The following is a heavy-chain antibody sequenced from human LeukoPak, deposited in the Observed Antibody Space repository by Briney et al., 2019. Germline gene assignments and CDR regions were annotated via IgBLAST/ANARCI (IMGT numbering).Heavy chain of an antibody. CDR1: GFTFSSYA. CDR3: ARDLGYCSGGSCYSGPPAFDY. CDR2: ISYDGSNK. D-gene: IGHD2-15*01. Sequence: PGRSLRLSCAASGFTFSSYAMHWVRQPPGKGLEGGAVISYDGSNKYYADSVKGRFTISRDNSKHTLYLQMNSLRAEDTAVYYCARDLGYCSGGSCYSGPPAFDYWGQGTLVTVSS. V-gene: IGHV3-30-3*01. J-gene: IGHJ4*02.